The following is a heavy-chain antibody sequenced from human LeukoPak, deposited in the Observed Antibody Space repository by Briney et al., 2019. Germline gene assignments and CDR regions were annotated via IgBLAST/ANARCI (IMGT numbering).Heavy chain of an antibody. CDR3: TRHDGRYCSGGSCYYYYGMDV. CDR2: IRSKANSYAT. Sequence: GGSLRLSCAASGFTFSGSAMHWVRQASGKGLEWVGRIRSKANSYATAYAASVKGRFTISRDDSKNTAYLQMNSLKTEDTAVYYCTRHDGRYCSGGSCYYYYGMDVWGQGTTVTVSS. CDR1: GFTFSGSA. J-gene: IGHJ6*02. V-gene: IGHV3-73*01. D-gene: IGHD2-15*01.